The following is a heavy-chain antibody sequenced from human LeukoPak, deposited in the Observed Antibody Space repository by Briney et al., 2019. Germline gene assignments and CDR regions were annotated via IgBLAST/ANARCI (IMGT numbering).Heavy chain of an antibody. CDR3: ARGLTASGKHHFDY. V-gene: IGHV3-48*01. D-gene: IGHD6-13*01. Sequence: PGGSLRLSCAASGFTFSTYNMNWVRQAPGKGLEWVSYISSSSGTIYYADSVQRRFTISRDNAKHSLYLQMNSLRAHDTAVYFCARGLTASGKHHFDYWGQGTLVTVSS. J-gene: IGHJ4*02. CDR2: ISSSSGTI. CDR1: GFTFSTYN.